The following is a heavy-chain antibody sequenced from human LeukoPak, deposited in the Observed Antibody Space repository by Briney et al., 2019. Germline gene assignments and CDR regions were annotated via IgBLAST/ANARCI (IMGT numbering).Heavy chain of an antibody. J-gene: IGHJ6*03. CDR3: ASDAVGATGYYYYMDV. Sequence: SVKVSCKASGGTFSSYAISWVRQAPGQGLEWMGGIIPIFGTANYAQKFQGRVTITTDESTSAAYMELSSLRSEDTAVYYCASDAVGATGYYYYMDVWGKGTTVTVSS. D-gene: IGHD1-26*01. CDR2: IIPIFGTA. CDR1: GGTFSSYA. V-gene: IGHV1-69*05.